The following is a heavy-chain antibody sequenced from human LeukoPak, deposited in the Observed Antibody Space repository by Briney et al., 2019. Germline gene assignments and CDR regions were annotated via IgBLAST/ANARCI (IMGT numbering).Heavy chain of an antibody. CDR2: ISSSSSYI. J-gene: IGHJ4*02. D-gene: IGHD3-22*01. CDR3: AREREMGNYYDSSGYYPYPLGY. V-gene: IGHV3-21*01. CDR1: GFTFSSYS. Sequence: GGSLRLSCAASGFTFSSYSMNWVRQAPGKGLEWVSSISSSSSYIYYADSVKGRFTISRDNAKNSLYLQMNSLRAEDTAVYYCAREREMGNYYDSSGYYPYPLGYWGQGTLVTVSS.